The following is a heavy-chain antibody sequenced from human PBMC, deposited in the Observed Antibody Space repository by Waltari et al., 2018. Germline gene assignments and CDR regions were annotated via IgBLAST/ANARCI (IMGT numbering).Heavy chain of an antibody. CDR1: GFTFSSHR. D-gene: IGHD2-2*01. V-gene: IGHV3-21*01. CDR3: ARDLGSRGPRGMDV. J-gene: IGHJ6*02. Sequence: EVQLVESGGGLVKPGGSLRLSCAASGFTFSSHRMNWVRQAPGKGWEWVSSITSSSTYTYYADSVKGRFTISRDNARNSLFVEMKSLRAEDTAVYYCARDLGSRGPRGMDVWGQGTTVIVS. CDR2: ITSSSTYT.